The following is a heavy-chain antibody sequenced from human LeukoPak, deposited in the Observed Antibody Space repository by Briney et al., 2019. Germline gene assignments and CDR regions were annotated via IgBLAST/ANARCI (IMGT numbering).Heavy chain of an antibody. V-gene: IGHV3-33*01. Sequence: PGGSLRLSCAASGFTFSSYGMHWVRQAPGKGLERVAVIWYDGSNKYYADSVKGRFTISRDNSKNTLYLQMNSLRAEDTAVYYCARDDDYYYDSSGPGDIWGQGTMVTVSS. CDR1: GFTFSSYG. CDR2: IWYDGSNK. CDR3: ARDDDYYYDSSGPGDI. D-gene: IGHD3-22*01. J-gene: IGHJ3*02.